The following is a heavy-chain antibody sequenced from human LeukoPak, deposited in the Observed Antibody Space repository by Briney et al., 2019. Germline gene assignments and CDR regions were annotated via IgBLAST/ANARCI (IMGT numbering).Heavy chain of an antibody. CDR1: GYTFTGYY. CDR2: INPDSGGT. Sequence: GASVKVSCKASGYTFTGYYMHWVRQAPGQGLEWMGWINPDSGGTNYAQKFQGRVTMTRDTSISTAYMELSRLRSDDTAVYYCARNSDLDTAMVRESNFDYWGQGTLVTVSS. CDR3: ARNSDLDTAMVRESNFDY. J-gene: IGHJ4*02. V-gene: IGHV1-2*02. D-gene: IGHD5-18*01.